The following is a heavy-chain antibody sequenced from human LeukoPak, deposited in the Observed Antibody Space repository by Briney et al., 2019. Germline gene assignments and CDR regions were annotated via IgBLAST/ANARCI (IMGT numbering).Heavy chain of an antibody. Sequence: SETLSLTCAVYGGSFSGYYWSWIRQPPGKGLEWIGEINHSGSTNYHPSLKSRVTISADTSKNQFSLKLSSVTAADTAVYYCARRDDCSGGSCKLGYWGQGTLVTVSS. CDR1: GGSFSGYY. CDR2: INHSGST. J-gene: IGHJ4*02. V-gene: IGHV4-34*01. D-gene: IGHD2-15*01. CDR3: ARRDDCSGGSCKLGY.